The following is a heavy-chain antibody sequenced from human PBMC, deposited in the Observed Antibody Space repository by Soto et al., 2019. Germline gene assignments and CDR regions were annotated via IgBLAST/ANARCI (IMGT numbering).Heavy chain of an antibody. V-gene: IGHV1-8*01. CDR3: ARVNWNDVDYGMDV. CDR1: GYTFTSYD. J-gene: IGHJ6*02. Sequence: QVQLVQSGAEVKKPGASVKVSCKASGYTFTSYDINWVRQATGQGLEWMGWMNPNSGNTGYAQKFQGSVTMTSNTAINTAYMELSSLRSEDTAVYYCARVNWNDVDYGMDVWGQGTTVTVSS. D-gene: IGHD1-1*01. CDR2: MNPNSGNT.